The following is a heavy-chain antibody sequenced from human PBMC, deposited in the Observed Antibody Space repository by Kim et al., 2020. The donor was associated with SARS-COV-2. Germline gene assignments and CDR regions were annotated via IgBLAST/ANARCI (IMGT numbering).Heavy chain of an antibody. J-gene: IGHJ4*02. V-gene: IGHV4-39*01. CDR2: VYYNGNT. CDR1: GGSISSSSYY. CDR3: ARLIPSGGYFDY. D-gene: IGHD6-19*01. Sequence: SETLSLTCTVSGGSISSSSYYWGWIRQSPGRGLEWIGSVYYNGNTYYNPSLKSRLTISVDTSQNQFSLDLSSVTAADMTVYYCARLIPSGGYFDYWGQGTLVTVSS.